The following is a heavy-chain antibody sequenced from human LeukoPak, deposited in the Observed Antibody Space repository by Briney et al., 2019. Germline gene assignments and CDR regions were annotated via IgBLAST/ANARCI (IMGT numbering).Heavy chain of an antibody. V-gene: IGHV1-2*02. CDR1: GYTFTDYY. CDR2: INTHSGGT. CDR3: ARCRISAPVDY. J-gene: IGHJ4*02. Sequence: ASVKVSCKASGYTFTDYYMHWVRQAPRQGLEWMGWINTHSGGTSDAQKFQGTVTMTRDTSISTGFMELKSLGSDDTAVYYCARCRISAPVDYWGQGTLVTVSS. D-gene: IGHD6-6*01.